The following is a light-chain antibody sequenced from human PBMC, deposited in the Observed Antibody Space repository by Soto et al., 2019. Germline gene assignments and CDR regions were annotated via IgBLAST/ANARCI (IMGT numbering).Light chain of an antibody. CDR2: GAS. V-gene: IGKV3-20*01. CDR3: LHYDNSPLYT. Sequence: EIVLTQSPGTLSLSPGQRATLSCRASQSVSSSSLAWYQQKPGQAPRLLIYGASIRATGISDRFSGSGSGTDLSLTISRLEPEDFAVYYCLHYDNSPLYTFGQGTKLEI. J-gene: IGKJ2*01. CDR1: QSVSSSS.